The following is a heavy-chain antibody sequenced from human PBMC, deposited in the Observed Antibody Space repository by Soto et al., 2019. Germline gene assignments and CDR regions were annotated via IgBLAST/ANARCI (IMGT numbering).Heavy chain of an antibody. J-gene: IGHJ4*02. CDR2: IYYSGTT. V-gene: IGHV4-31*03. Sequence: QVQLLESGPGLVKPSQTLSLTCSVSGGSINRAGYYWTSLRQLPGKGLEWLGYIYYSGTTYSNPSLKSRITISMGTSENPFSLKVSSGTAADTALYYCARGIFLATAAAYFDYWGQGTLVTVSS. CDR3: ARGIFLATAAAYFDY. CDR1: GGSINRAGYY. D-gene: IGHD6-13*01.